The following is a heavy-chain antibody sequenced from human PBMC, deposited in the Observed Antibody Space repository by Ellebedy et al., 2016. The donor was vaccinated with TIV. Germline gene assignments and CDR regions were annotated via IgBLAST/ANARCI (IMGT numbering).Heavy chain of an antibody. J-gene: IGHJ4*02. CDR2: INAGNGNT. CDR1: GYTFTSYV. V-gene: IGHV1-3*01. CDR3: ARDNYYDSSGYYTGYFDY. D-gene: IGHD3-22*01. Sequence: AASVKVSCKASGYTFTSYVLHWVRQAPGQRLEWMGWINAGNGNTKYSQKFQGRVTITRDTSASTAYMGLSSLRSEDTAVYYCARDNYYDSSGYYTGYFDYWGQGTLVTVSS.